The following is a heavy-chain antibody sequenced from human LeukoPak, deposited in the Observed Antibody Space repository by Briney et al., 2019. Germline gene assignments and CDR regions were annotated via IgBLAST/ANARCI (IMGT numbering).Heavy chain of an antibody. J-gene: IGHJ3*02. Sequence: ASQTLSLPCAVYGASFSSYYWSWIRQPPKKGLEWIGEINHIVNNNYNPSLKSRVTISVDTSKNQFSLKLSSVTAADTAVYYCASDYYDSSRLHPIDAFDIWGQGTMVTVSS. V-gene: IGHV4-34*01. CDR3: ASDYYDSSRLHPIDAFDI. D-gene: IGHD3-22*01. CDR1: GASFSSYY. CDR2: INHIVNN.